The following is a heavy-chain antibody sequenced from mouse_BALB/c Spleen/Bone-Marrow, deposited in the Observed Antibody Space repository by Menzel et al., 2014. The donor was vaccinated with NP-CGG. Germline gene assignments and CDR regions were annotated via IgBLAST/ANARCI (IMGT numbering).Heavy chain of an antibody. V-gene: IGHV1-4*01. Sequence: QVQLQQLGAELARPGASVKMSCKASGYTFTTYTMHWVKQRPGRGLEWIGYINPSSGYTNYNQKFKDKATLTADKSSSTAYMQLSSLTSEDSAVYFCAKRDIYYGYDGNAMDYWGQGTSVTVSS. CDR3: AKRDIYYGYDGNAMDY. CDR2: INPSSGYT. CDR1: GYTFTTYT. D-gene: IGHD2-2*01. J-gene: IGHJ4*01.